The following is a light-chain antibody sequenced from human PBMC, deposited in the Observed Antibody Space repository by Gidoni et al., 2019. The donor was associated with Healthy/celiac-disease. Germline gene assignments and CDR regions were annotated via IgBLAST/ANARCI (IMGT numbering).Light chain of an antibody. CDR2: DVS. J-gene: IGLJ3*02. CDR3: CSYAGSYTWV. Sequence: QSALTQPRSVSGSPGQSVTISCTGTSSDVDGYTYVSWYQQHPGKAPKLIIYDVSKRPSGVPDRFSGSKSGNTASLTISGLQAEDEADYYCCSYAGSYTWVFGGGTKLTVL. CDR1: SSDVDGYTY. V-gene: IGLV2-11*01.